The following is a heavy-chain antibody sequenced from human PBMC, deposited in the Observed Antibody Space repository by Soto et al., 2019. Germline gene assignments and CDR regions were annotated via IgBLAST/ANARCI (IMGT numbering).Heavy chain of an antibody. J-gene: IGHJ4*02. CDR2: IWHDGNNK. CDR3: AAGELLHF. CDR1: GVNFSNYG. D-gene: IGHD1-26*01. V-gene: IGHV3-30*02. Sequence: GGSLSLSCAASGVNFSNYGMHWVSQAPGKGLEWVAIIWHDGNNKYYGVSVKGRFAIPRDDSKNTVSLEMNSLRTEDTAMYYCAAGELLHFRGEGTLVIVSS.